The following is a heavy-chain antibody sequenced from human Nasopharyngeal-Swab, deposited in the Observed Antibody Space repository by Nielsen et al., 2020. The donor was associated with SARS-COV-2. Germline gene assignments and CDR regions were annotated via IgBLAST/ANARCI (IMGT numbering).Heavy chain of an antibody. CDR3: ARGRAAAGTDPFDY. CDR1: GFDFNNYG. V-gene: IGHV3-33*01. J-gene: IGHJ4*02. D-gene: IGHD6-13*01. CDR2: IWNDGSNK. Sequence: GESLKISCAASGFDFNNYGMHWVRQAPGKGLEWVSVIWNDGSNKYYADSVKGRFTISRDNSKNTLYLQMNSLRAEDTAVYYCARGRAAAGTDPFDYWGQGTLVTVSS.